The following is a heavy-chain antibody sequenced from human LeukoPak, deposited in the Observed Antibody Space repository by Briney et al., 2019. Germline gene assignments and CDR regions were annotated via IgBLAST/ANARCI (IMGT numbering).Heavy chain of an antibody. Sequence: GKSLRLSCAASGFTFSSHGMHWVRQAPGKGLEWLTLIAYDGSYVYYADSVKGRFTISRDNSKNTLYLQMNSLETEDTAMYYCANWAGGNSDGTYEHWGQGTLVTVCS. CDR2: IAYDGSYV. V-gene: IGHV3-30*18. CDR1: GFTFSSHG. D-gene: IGHD4-23*01. CDR3: ANWAGGNSDGTYEH. J-gene: IGHJ1*01.